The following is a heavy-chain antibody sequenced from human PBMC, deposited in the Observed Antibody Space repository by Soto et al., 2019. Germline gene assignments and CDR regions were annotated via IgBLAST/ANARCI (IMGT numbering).Heavy chain of an antibody. CDR3: TSVNSGPRPYYYYYMDV. J-gene: IGHJ6*03. D-gene: IGHD5-12*01. Sequence: GGSLRLSCAASGFTFSGSAMHWVRQASGKGLEWVGRIRSKANSYATAYAASVKGRFTISRDDSKNTAYLQMNSLKTEDTAVYYCTSVNSGPRPYYYYYMDVWGKGTTVTVSS. CDR2: IRSKANSYAT. V-gene: IGHV3-73*01. CDR1: GFTFSGSA.